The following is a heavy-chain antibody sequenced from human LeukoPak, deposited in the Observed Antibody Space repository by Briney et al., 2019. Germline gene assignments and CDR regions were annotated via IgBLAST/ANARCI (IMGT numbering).Heavy chain of an antibody. CDR3: AIDPLDYYDSRGYARLDY. D-gene: IGHD3-22*01. J-gene: IGHJ4*02. V-gene: IGHV3-48*01. Sequence: GGSLRLSCAASGFTFSSYSMHWARQAPGKGLEWVSYISSSSSTIYYADSVKGRFTISRDNAKNSLYLQMNSLRAEDTAVSYCAIDPLDYYDSRGYARLDYWGQGTLVTVSS. CDR1: GFTFSSYS. CDR2: ISSSSSTI.